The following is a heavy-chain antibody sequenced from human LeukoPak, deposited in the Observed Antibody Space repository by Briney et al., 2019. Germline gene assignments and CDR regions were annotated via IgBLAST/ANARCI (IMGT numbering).Heavy chain of an antibody. V-gene: IGHV4-39*01. D-gene: IGHD2-21*02. CDR3: ARRVVVTAIDY. Sequence: SETLSLTCTVSGGSISSSSYYWGWIRQPPGKGLEWIGGIYYSGSTYYNPALKSRVTISVDTSKNQFSLKLSSVTAADTAVYYCARRVVVTAIDYWGQGTLVTVSS. CDR1: GGSISSSSYY. J-gene: IGHJ4*02. CDR2: IYYSGST.